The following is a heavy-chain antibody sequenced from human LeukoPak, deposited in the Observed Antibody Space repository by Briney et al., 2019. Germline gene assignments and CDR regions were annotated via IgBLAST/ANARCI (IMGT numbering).Heavy chain of an antibody. J-gene: IGHJ4*02. CDR1: GYTFTSYG. CDR3: ARDKQTYSSGWAQSVDY. D-gene: IGHD6-19*01. V-gene: IGHV1-18*01. Sequence: ASVKVSCKASGYTFTSYGISWVRQAPGQGLEWMGWISAYNGNTNYAQKLQGRVTMTTDTSTSTAYMELRSLRSDDTAVYHCARDKQTYSSGWAQSVDYWGQGTLVTVSS. CDR2: ISAYNGNT.